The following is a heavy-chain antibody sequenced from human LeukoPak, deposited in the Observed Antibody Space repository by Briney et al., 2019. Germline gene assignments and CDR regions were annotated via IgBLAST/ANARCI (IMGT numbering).Heavy chain of an antibody. J-gene: IGHJ3*02. Sequence: PGGSLRLSCAASGFTFSDYYMSWIRQAPGKGLEWVSYISSSSSYTNYADSVKGRFTISRDNAKNSLYLQMNSLRAEDTAAYYCARGIWYHDYVWGSYRCDAFDIWGQGTMVTVSS. CDR2: ISSSSSYT. V-gene: IGHV3-11*03. CDR3: ARGIWYHDYVWGSYRCDAFDI. CDR1: GFTFSDYY. D-gene: IGHD3-16*02.